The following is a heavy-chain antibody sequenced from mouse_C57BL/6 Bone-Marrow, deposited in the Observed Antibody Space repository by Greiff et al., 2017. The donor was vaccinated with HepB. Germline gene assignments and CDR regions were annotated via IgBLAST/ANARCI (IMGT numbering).Heavy chain of an antibody. CDR1: GYTFTSYW. CDR2: INPSSGYT. CDR3: ARGMRLRRDFDY. V-gene: IGHV1-7*01. Sequence: VQLQQSGAELAKPGASVKLSCKASGYTFTSYWMHWVKRRPGQGLEWIGYINPSSGYTKYNQKFEDKATLTADKSSSTAYMQLSSLTYEDSAVYYCARGMRLRRDFDYWGQGTTLTVSS. J-gene: IGHJ2*01. D-gene: IGHD2-4*01.